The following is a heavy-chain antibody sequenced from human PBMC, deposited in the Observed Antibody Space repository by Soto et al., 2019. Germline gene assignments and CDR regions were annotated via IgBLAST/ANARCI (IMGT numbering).Heavy chain of an antibody. CDR1: GGTFSSYA. Sequence: QVQLVQSGAEVKKPGSSVKVSCKASGGTFSSYAISWVRQAPGQGLEWMGGIIPIFGTATYAQKFQGRVTITADESTSTAYMELSSLRSEDTTVYYCARAQAYTIFGVFIKDGMDVWGQGTTVTVSS. J-gene: IGHJ6*02. CDR3: ARAQAYTIFGVFIKDGMDV. CDR2: IIPIFGTA. D-gene: IGHD3-3*01. V-gene: IGHV1-69*01.